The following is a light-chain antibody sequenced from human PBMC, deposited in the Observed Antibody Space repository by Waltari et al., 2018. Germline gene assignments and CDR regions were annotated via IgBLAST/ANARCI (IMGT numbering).Light chain of an antibody. Sequence: EVVMTQSPATLSVSPGERATLSCRASQGIHSDLAWYQQKPGQSPRLLIYSASTRATGVPARFTGSGSGTEFTLTVSSLQPEDSAVYYCQQYNVWPPWTFGQGTKVEIK. CDR1: QGIHSD. CDR3: QQYNVWPPWT. J-gene: IGKJ1*01. V-gene: IGKV3-15*01. CDR2: SAS.